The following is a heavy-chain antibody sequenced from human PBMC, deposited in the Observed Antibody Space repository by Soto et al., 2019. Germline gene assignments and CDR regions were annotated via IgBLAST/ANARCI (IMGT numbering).Heavy chain of an antibody. CDR2: INPSGGST. Sequence: VASVKVSCKASGYTFTSYYMHWVRQAPGQGLEWMGIINPSGGSTSYAQKFQGRVTMTRDTSTSTVYMELSSLRSEDTAVYYCARDSEYQLLSHWFDPWGQGTLVTVSS. V-gene: IGHV1-46*03. J-gene: IGHJ5*02. D-gene: IGHD2-2*01. CDR1: GYTFTSYY. CDR3: ARDSEYQLLSHWFDP.